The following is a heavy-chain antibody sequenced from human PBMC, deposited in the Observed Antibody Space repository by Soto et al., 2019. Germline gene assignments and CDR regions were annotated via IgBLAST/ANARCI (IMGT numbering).Heavy chain of an antibody. Sequence: SVKVSCKASGGTFSSYTISWVRQAPGQGLEWMGRIIPILGIANYAQKFQGRVTITADKSTSTAYMELSSLRSEDTAVYYCVFAVTTYYFDYWGQGTLVAVSS. J-gene: IGHJ4*02. V-gene: IGHV1-69*02. CDR1: GGTFSSYT. D-gene: IGHD4-17*01. CDR3: VFAVTTYYFDY. CDR2: IIPILGIA.